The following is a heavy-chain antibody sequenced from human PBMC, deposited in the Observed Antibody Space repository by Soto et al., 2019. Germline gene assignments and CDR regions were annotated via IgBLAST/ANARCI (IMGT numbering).Heavy chain of an antibody. V-gene: IGHV1-2*02. J-gene: IGHJ4*02. D-gene: IGHD3-3*01. CDR3: ARDGSDDFWSGLSLDY. Sequence: QVQLVQSGAEVKKPGASVKVSCKASGYTFTGYYMHWVRQAPGQGLEWMGWINPNSGGTNYAQKLQGRVTMTRDTSISTAYMELSRLRSDDTAVYYCARDGSDDFWSGLSLDYWGQGTLVTVSS. CDR1: GYTFTGYY. CDR2: INPNSGGT.